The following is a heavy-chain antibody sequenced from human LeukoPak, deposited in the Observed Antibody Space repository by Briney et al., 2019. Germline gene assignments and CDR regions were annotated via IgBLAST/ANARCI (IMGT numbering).Heavy chain of an antibody. CDR1: GGSISSYY. CDR2: IYYSGST. CDR3: AREKSTFGDLWFDP. J-gene: IGHJ5*02. Sequence: SETLSLTCTVSGGSISSYYWSWIRQPPGKGLEWIGYIYYSGSTNYNPSLKSRVTISVDTSKNQFSLKQSSVTAADTAVYYCAREKSTFGDLWFDPWGQGTLVTVSS. D-gene: IGHD2/OR15-2a*01. V-gene: IGHV4-59*01.